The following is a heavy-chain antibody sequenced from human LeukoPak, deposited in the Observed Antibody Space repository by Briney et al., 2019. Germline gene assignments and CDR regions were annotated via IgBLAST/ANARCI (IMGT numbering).Heavy chain of an antibody. CDR3: ARSPPYWPPWFDP. V-gene: IGHV1-18*01. Sequence: GESLKISCKGSGYSFTSYGISWVRQAPGQGLEWMGWISAYNGNTNYAQKLQGRVTMTTDTSTSTAYMELRSLRSDDTAVYYCARSPPYWPPWFDPWGQGTLVTVSS. D-gene: IGHD2-15*01. CDR1: GYSFTSYG. J-gene: IGHJ5*02. CDR2: ISAYNGNT.